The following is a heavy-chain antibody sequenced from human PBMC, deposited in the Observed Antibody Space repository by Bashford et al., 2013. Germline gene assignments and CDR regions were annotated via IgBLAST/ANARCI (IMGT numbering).Heavy chain of an antibody. Sequence: SSETLSLTCTVSGGSISSYYWNWIRQPPGKGLEWIGYIYHTGTTNYNPSLKSRVTLSIDTSKSQFSLKLRSVTAADTAVYYCARASVYWFDPWGQGTLVTVSS. D-gene: IGHD2-8*01. J-gene: IGHJ5*02. CDR2: IYHTGTT. V-gene: IGHV4-59*01. CDR3: ARASVYWFDP. CDR1: GGSISSYY.